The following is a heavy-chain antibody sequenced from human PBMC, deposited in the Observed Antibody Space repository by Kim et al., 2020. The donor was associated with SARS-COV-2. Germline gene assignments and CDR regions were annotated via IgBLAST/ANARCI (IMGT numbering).Heavy chain of an antibody. CDR1: GYSFTSYW. J-gene: IGHJ4*02. Sequence: GESLKISCKGSGYSFTSYWIGWVRQMPGKGLEWMGIIYPGDSDTRYSPSFQGQVTISADKSISTAYLQWSSLKASDTAMYYCARLNYDILTGYYEGLDYWGQGTLVTVSS. CDR2: IYPGDSDT. D-gene: IGHD3-9*01. V-gene: IGHV5-51*01. CDR3: ARLNYDILTGYYEGLDY.